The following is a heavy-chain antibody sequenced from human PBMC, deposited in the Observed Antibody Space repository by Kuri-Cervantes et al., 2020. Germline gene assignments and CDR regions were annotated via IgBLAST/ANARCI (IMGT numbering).Heavy chain of an antibody. CDR3: ARDASSSWSIYYYYYMDV. CDR2: ISAYNGNT. J-gene: IGHJ6*03. V-gene: IGHV1-18*01. Sequence: DSGKGSWKASGYTFTSYGISWVRQAPGQGLEWMGWISAYNGNTNYAQKLQGRVTMTTDTSTSTAYMELRSLRSDDTAVYYCARDASSSWSIYYYYYMDVWGKGTTVTVSS. CDR1: GYTFTSYG. D-gene: IGHD6-13*01.